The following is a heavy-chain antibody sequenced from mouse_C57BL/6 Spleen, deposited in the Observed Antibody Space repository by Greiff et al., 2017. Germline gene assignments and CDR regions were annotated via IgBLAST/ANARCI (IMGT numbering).Heavy chain of an antibody. Sequence: EVQVVESGPGLVKPSQSLSLTCSVTGYSITSGYYWNWIRQFPGNKLEWMGYISYDGSNNYNPSLKNRISITRDTSKNQFFLKLNSVTTEDTATYYCARGGFSRYVDVWGTGTTVTVSS. CDR3: ARGGFSRYVDV. J-gene: IGHJ1*03. V-gene: IGHV3-6*01. CDR1: GYSITSGYY. CDR2: ISYDGSN.